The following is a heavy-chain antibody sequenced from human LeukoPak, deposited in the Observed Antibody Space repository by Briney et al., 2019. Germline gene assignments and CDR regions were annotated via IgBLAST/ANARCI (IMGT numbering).Heavy chain of an antibody. CDR1: GFTFSSYD. D-gene: IGHD1-26*01. CDR3: ARAPGGTSTYYFDY. J-gene: IGHJ4*02. Sequence: GGSLRLSCAASGFTFSSYDMHWVRQAPGKGLEWVALIWYDGSSEYYANSVKGRFTISRDSSQNTLYLQMNSLRAEDTAVYYCARAPGGTSTYYFDYWGPGTLVTVSS. CDR2: IWYDGSSE. V-gene: IGHV3-33*01.